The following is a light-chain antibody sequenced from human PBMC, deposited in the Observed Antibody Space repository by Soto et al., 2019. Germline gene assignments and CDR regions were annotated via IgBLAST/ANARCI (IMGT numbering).Light chain of an antibody. Sequence: EIVLTQSPATLSLSPGERATLSCRASQSVSSYLAWYQQKPGQAPRLLIYDASNRATGIPARFSGSGSGTDFTLTISSLEPEDFAVYYCQQYYITPLTFGPGTTVALK. CDR2: DAS. CDR3: QQYYITPLT. J-gene: IGKJ3*01. V-gene: IGKV3-11*01. CDR1: QSVSSY.